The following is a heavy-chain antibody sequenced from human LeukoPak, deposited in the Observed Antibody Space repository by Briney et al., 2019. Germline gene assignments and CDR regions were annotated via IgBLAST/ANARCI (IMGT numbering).Heavy chain of an antibody. V-gene: IGHV3-7*01. J-gene: IGHJ4*02. CDR3: VRDPSKGCLDY. CDR2: IKQDGSDK. Sequence: PGGSLRLSCAASGFTFSTYWMSWVRQAPGKGLEWVANIKQDGSDKYYVDSVRGRFIISRDNAKNSLFLQMNSLRAEDTAVYYCVRDPSKGCLDYWGQGTLVTVSS. CDR1: GFTFSTYW.